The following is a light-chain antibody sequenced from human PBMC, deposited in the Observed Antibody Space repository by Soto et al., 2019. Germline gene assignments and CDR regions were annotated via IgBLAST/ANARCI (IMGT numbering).Light chain of an antibody. CDR3: QQYNNWPLT. Sequence: EVVLTQSPGTLSLSPGERATLSCRASQNVSSYVAWYQQKPGQSPRLLIYDASKRATGIPARFSGSGSGTEFTLSIGSLQSEDFAVYYCQQYNNWPLTFGGGTKV. CDR2: DAS. V-gene: IGKV3D-15*01. J-gene: IGKJ4*01. CDR1: QNVSSY.